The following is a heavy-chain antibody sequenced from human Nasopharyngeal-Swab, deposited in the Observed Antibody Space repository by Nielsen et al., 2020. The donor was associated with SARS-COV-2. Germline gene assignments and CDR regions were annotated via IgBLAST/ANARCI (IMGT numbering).Heavy chain of an antibody. J-gene: IGHJ4*02. D-gene: IGHD6-6*01. CDR3: AKARGSSSEFDH. CDR1: GFTFPSYA. CDR2: ISYDGKNK. V-gene: IGHV3-30*04. Sequence: GESLKISFADSGFTFPSYAMHWVRQAPGKGLEWVAVISYDGKNKYYADSVKGRFTISRDNSKNTLYLQMNSLRAGDTAIYFCAKARGSSSEFDHWGQGTLVTVSS.